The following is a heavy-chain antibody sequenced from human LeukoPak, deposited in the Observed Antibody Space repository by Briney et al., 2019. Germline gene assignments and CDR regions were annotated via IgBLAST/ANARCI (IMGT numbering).Heavy chain of an antibody. J-gene: IGHJ5*02. V-gene: IGHV4-31*03. CDR2: IYYSGST. Sequence: PSQTLSLTCTVSGGSISSGGYYWSWIRQHPGKGLEWIGYIYYSGSTYYNPSLKSRLTISVDTSQNQFSLKLSSVTAADTAVYYCARTYMTSARFDPWGQGTLVTVSS. CDR3: ARTYMTSARFDP. CDR1: GGSISSGGYY. D-gene: IGHD2-21*02.